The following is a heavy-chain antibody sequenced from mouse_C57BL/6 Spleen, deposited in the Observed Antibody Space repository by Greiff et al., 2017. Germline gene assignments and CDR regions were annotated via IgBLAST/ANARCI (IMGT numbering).Heavy chain of an antibody. D-gene: IGHD1-1*01. CDR1: GYTFTSYW. V-gene: IGHV1-61*01. J-gene: IGHJ3*01. CDR3: ARSARGRSSWFAY. CDR2: IYPSDSET. Sequence: QVQLQQPGAELVRPGSSVKLSCKASGYTFTSYWMDWVKQRPGQGLAWIGNIYPSDSETHYNQKFKDKATLTVDKSSSTAYMQLSSLTSEDSAVDYCARSARGRSSWFAYWGQGTLVTVSA.